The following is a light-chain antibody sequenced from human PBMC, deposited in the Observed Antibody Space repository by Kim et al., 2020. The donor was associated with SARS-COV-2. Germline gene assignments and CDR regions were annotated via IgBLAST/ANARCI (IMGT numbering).Light chain of an antibody. V-gene: IGKV3-11*01. J-gene: IGKJ1*01. Sequence: EIVLTQSPATLSLSPGDRATLSCRASQGISNYLAWYQQKPGQAPRLLISDASNMATGIPARFSGSGSGTDFTLTISSLEPEDFTFYYCHQRSSWPGTFGQGTKVDIK. CDR3: HQRSSWPGT. CDR1: QGISNY. CDR2: DAS.